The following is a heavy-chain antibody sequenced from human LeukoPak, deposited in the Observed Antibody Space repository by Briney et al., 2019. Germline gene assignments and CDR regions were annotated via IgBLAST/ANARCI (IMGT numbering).Heavy chain of an antibody. CDR3: ANNGVSPNYYYGMNV. CDR2: IWYDGSNI. Sequence: GGSLRLSCATSGFTFSSYGMHWVRQAPAKGLEWVAVIWYDGSNIHYADSVQGRFTISRDSSKNMLYLQMNSLRAEDTGVYYCANNGVSPNYYYGMNVWGQGTTVTVSS. V-gene: IGHV3-33*06. CDR1: GFTFSSYG. D-gene: IGHD2-8*01. J-gene: IGHJ6*02.